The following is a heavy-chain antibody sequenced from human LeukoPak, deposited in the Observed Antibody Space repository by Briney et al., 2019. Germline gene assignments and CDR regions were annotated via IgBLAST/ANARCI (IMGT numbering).Heavy chain of an antibody. D-gene: IGHD3-10*01. CDR3: ARALLWFGESDPPDY. Sequence: GASVKVSCKASGYTFTGYYMHWVRQAPGQGLEWMGWINPNSGGTTYAQKFQGRVTMTRDTSISTAYMELSRLRSDDTAVYYCARALLWFGESDPPDYWGQGTLVTVSS. CDR2: INPNSGGT. V-gene: IGHV1-2*02. J-gene: IGHJ4*02. CDR1: GYTFTGYY.